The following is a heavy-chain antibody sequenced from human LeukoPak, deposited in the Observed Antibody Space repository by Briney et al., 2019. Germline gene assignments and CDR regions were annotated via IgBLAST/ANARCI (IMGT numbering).Heavy chain of an antibody. V-gene: IGHV4-34*01. Sequence: PSETLSLTCAVYGGSFSDSYWSWIRQPPGQGLEWIGEIDHSGSTNYNPSLKSRVTISVDTSNNHFSLRLSSVTAADTAVYYCARKGGGQLVNTRRWFDPWGQGTLVTVSS. CDR2: IDHSGST. CDR3: ARKGGGQLVNTRRWFDP. J-gene: IGHJ5*02. CDR1: GGSFSDSY. D-gene: IGHD6-6*01.